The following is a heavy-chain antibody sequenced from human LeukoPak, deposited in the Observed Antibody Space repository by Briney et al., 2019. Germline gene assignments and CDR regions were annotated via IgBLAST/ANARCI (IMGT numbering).Heavy chain of an antibody. Sequence: ETLSLTCAVYGGSFSGYYWSWIRQPPGKGLEWVSSISSSSYIYYADSVKGRFTISRDNAKNSLYLQMNSLRAEDTAVYYCARGTGLFDPWGQGTLVTVSS. CDR1: GGSFSGYY. V-gene: IGHV3-69-1*01. CDR3: ARGTGLFDP. CDR2: ISSSSYI. J-gene: IGHJ5*02.